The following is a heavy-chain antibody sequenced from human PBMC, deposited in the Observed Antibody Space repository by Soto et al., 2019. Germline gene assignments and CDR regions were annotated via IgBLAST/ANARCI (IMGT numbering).Heavy chain of an antibody. Sequence: QVQLQESGPGLVKPSETLSLTCTVSGGSISSYYWSWIRQPPGKGLEWIGYIYYSGSTNYNPSLKSRVTISVDTSKNQFSLKLSSVTAADTAVYYCARGGTARRDAFDIWGQGTMVTVSS. D-gene: IGHD3-16*01. CDR1: GGSISSYY. CDR2: IYYSGST. V-gene: IGHV4-59*01. J-gene: IGHJ3*02. CDR3: ARGGTARRDAFDI.